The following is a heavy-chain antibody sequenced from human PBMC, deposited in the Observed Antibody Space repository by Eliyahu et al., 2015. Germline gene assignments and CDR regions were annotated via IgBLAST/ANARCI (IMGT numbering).Heavy chain of an antibody. D-gene: IGHD6-13*01. CDR1: GGSXSSYY. CDR2: IYYRGST. CDR3: ARTPSRGGFDY. Sequence: QVQLQESGPGLVKPSETLSLTCTXSGGSXSSYYWXWIRQPPGKGLEWIGYIYYRGSTNYNPSLKSRVTISVDTSKNQFSLKLSSVTAADTAVYYCARTPSRGGFDYWGQGILVAVSS. V-gene: IGHV4-59*01. J-gene: IGHJ4*02.